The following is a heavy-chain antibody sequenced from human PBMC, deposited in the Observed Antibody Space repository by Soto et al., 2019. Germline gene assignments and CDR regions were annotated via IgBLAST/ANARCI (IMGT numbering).Heavy chain of an antibody. CDR3: AKTSSSSTYDY. CDR2: ISGSDDST. V-gene: IGHV3-23*01. Sequence: EVQLFESGGGLVQPGESLRLSCAASGFTFSSYALSCVRQAPGKWLVWVSVISGSDDSTYYADSVKGRFTISRDNSKNTLYLQMNSLRAEDTAVYYCAKTSSSSTYDYWRQGTLVTVSS. J-gene: IGHJ4*02. CDR1: GFTFSSYA. D-gene: IGHD6-6*01.